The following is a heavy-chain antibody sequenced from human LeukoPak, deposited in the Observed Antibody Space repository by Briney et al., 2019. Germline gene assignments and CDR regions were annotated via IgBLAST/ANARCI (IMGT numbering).Heavy chain of an antibody. J-gene: IGHJ4*02. CDR1: GFTFSSYA. Sequence: GGSLRLSCAASGFTFSSYAMSWVRQAPGKGLEWVSAISGSGGSTYYADSVKGRFTVSRGNSKDTLYLQMNSLRADDTAVYYCARGGTDILLEPPAIPFDYWGQGALVTVSS. CDR3: ARGGTDILLEPPAIPFDY. V-gene: IGHV3-23*01. CDR2: ISGSGGST. D-gene: IGHD2-8*01.